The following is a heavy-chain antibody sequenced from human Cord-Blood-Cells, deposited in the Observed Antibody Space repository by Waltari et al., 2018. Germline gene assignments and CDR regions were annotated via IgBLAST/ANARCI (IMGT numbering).Heavy chain of an antibody. D-gene: IGHD6-6*01. CDR3: ARGGSSSYYFDY. CDR1: GYTFTGYY. Sequence: QVQLVQSGAEVKKPGASVKVSCKASGYTFTGYYMHWVRQAPGQGLEWMGWINPNSGGTNYAQKCQGLVTMTRDTSISTAYMELSRLRSDDTAVYYCARGGSSSYYFDYWGQGTLVTVSS. CDR2: INPNSGGT. V-gene: IGHV1-2*04. J-gene: IGHJ4*02.